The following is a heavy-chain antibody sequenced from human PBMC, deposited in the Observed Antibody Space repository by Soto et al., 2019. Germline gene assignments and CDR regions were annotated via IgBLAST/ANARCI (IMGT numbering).Heavy chain of an antibody. CDR2: IYYSGST. CDR1: GGSISSSSYY. J-gene: IGHJ6*03. V-gene: IGHV4-39*01. D-gene: IGHD5-12*01. CDR3: ARHSYSGYDLTYYYYYMDV. Sequence: SETLSLTCTVSGGSISSSSYYWGWIRQPPGKGLEWIGSIYYSGSTYYNPSLKSRVTISVDTSKNQFSLKLSSVTAADTAVYYCARHSYSGYDLTYYYYYMDVWGKGTTVTVSS.